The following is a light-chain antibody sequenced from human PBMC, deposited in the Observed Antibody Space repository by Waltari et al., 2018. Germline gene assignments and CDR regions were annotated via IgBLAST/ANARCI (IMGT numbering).Light chain of an antibody. CDR3: SSYSRSAFEVI. J-gene: IGLJ2*01. Sequence: QSALTQPASVSGSPGQSITISCTGTSSDVGGYDYVSWYQQHPAKVPKLLSHDVFNRPSGFSTRFSGSKSGNTAALTISGLQAEDEADYYCSSYSRSAFEVIFGGGTKLTVL. CDR2: DVF. V-gene: IGLV2-14*03. CDR1: SSDVGGYDY.